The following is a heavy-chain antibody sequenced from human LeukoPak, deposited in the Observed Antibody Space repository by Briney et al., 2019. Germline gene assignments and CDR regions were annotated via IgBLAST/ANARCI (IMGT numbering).Heavy chain of an antibody. V-gene: IGHV4-39*07. Sequence: SETLSLTCTVSGGSISSSSYYWGWIRQPPGKGLEWIGSIYYSGSTYYNPSLKSRVTISVDTSKNQFSLKLSSVTAADTAVYYCAREDIVVVVAANRELGYWGQGTLVTVSS. CDR2: IYYSGST. D-gene: IGHD2-15*01. CDR1: GGSISSSSYY. J-gene: IGHJ4*02. CDR3: AREDIVVVVAANRELGY.